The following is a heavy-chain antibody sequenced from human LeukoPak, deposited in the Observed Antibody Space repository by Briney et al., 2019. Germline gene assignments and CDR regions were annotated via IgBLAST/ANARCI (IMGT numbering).Heavy chain of an antibody. D-gene: IGHD3-22*01. J-gene: IGHJ5*02. CDR3: AKDYDSSGSGWFDP. CDR2: IHGDGTII. CDR1: GFTFSSYW. V-gene: IGHV3-74*01. Sequence: PGGSLRLSCAASGFTFSSYWMHWVRQAPGKGLVWVAGIHGDGTIIYYADSVKGRFTISRDNAKNTLYLQMNSLRAEDTAVYYCAKDYDSSGSGWFDPWGQGTLVTVSS.